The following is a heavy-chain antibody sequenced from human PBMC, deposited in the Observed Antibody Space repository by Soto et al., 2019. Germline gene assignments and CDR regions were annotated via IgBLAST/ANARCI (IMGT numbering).Heavy chain of an antibody. Sequence: EVQLLESGGGLVQPGRSLRLSCAASGFTFSSYAMSWVRQAPGKGLEWVSAISGSGGSTYYADSVKGRFTISRDNSKNKLYLQMNSRRAEDTAVYYCAKENGYSSSWFEFDYWGQGTLVTVSS. CDR2: ISGSGGST. V-gene: IGHV3-23*01. J-gene: IGHJ4*02. CDR3: AKENGYSSSWFEFDY. CDR1: GFTFSSYA. D-gene: IGHD6-13*01.